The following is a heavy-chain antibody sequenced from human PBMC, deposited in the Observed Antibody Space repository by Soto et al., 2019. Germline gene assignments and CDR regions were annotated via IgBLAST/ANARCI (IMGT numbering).Heavy chain of an antibody. CDR2: IDSSGGST. D-gene: IGHD1-26*01. CDR3: ARRLLGATVTYFDY. CDR1: GFTFSSYA. V-gene: IGHV3-23*01. J-gene: IGHJ4*01. Sequence: GGSLRLSCAASGFTFSSYAMGWARQTPGKGLEWVSSIDSSGGSTYYADSVKGRFTMSRDKSKNTLYLQMNSLRAEDTAVYYCARRLLGATVTYFDYWGQGTLVTVSS.